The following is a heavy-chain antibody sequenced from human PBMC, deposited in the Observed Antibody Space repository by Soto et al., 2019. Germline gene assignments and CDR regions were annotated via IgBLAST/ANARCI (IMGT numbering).Heavy chain of an antibody. CDR2: IHGDGGKK. J-gene: IGHJ4*02. V-gene: IGHV3-7*03. CDR1: GLMFSAYW. Sequence: GGSLRLSCAASGLMFSAYWMSWVRQAPGKGLEWVANIHGDGGKKHYVDSVKGRFTISRDNAKTSLDLQMNSLRVEDTAIYCCATDDSLAYWGQGTLVTVSS. D-gene: IGHD5-18*01. CDR3: ATDDSLAY.